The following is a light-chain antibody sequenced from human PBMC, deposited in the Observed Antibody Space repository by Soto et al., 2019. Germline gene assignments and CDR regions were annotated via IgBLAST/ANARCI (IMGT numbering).Light chain of an antibody. V-gene: IGLV2-14*01. CDR2: EVS. Sequence: QSVLTQPASVSGSPGQSITISCTGTSSDVGGYNYVSWYQQHPGKAPKLMIYEVSNRPSGVSNRFSGSKSGNTASLTISGLQAVDEADYYCSSYTSSSTLVFGTGTKVTVL. J-gene: IGLJ1*01. CDR1: SSDVGGYNY. CDR3: SSYTSSSTLV.